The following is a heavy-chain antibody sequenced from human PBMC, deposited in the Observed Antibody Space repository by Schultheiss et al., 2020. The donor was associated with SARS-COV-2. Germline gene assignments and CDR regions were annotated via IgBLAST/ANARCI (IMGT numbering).Heavy chain of an antibody. J-gene: IGHJ4*02. Sequence: GGSLRLSCAASGFAFSSYAMNWVRQAPGKGLEWISSISSSSSYIYYADSVKGRFTISRDNAKNSLYLQMNSLRAEDTAVYYCATRRSGWSTNNDYWGQGTLVTVSS. D-gene: IGHD6-19*01. CDR2: ISSSSSYI. CDR1: GFAFSSYA. V-gene: IGHV3-21*04. CDR3: ATRRSGWSTNNDY.